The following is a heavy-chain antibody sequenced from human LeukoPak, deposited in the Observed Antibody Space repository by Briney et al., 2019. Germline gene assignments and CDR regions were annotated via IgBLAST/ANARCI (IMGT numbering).Heavy chain of an antibody. D-gene: IGHD6-13*01. CDR3: ARGYSSSWSDY. CDR2: IYYGGST. CDR1: GGSISSYY. V-gene: IGHV4-59*01. J-gene: IGHJ4*02. Sequence: SETLSLTCTVSGGSISSYYWSWIRQPPGKGLEWIGYIYYGGSTNYNPSLKSRVTISVDTSKNQFSLKLSSVTAADTAVYYCARGYSSSWSDYWGQGTLVTVSS.